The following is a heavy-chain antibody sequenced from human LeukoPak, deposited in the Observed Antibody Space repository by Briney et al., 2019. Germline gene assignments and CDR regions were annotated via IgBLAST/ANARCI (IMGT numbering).Heavy chain of an antibody. CDR3: ARSHPPLLLEWDYNWFDP. CDR1: GYTFTNYG. Sequence: ASVKVSCKASGYTFTNYGISWVRQAPGQGLEWMGWISAYNGNTNYAQKLQGRVTMTTDTSTSTAYMELRSLRSDDTAVYYCARSHPPLLLEWDYNWFDPWGQGTLVTVSS. CDR2: ISAYNGNT. J-gene: IGHJ5*02. V-gene: IGHV1-18*01. D-gene: IGHD3-3*01.